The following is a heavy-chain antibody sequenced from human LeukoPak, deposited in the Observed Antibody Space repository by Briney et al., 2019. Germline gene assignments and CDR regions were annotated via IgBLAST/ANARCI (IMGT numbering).Heavy chain of an antibody. CDR1: GGSISSYY. CDR2: IYTSGST. Sequence: SETLSLTCTVSGGSISSYYWSWIRQPAGKGLEWIGRIYTSGSTNYNPSLKSRVTMSVDTSKNHFSLKLSSVTAADTAVYYCARDSSSMGFYYYYMDVWGKGTTVTVSS. J-gene: IGHJ6*03. V-gene: IGHV4-4*07. CDR3: ARDSSSMGFYYYYMDV. D-gene: IGHD6-6*01.